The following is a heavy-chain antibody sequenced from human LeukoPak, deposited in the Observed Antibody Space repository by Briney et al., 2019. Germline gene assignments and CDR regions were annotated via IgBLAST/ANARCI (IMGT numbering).Heavy chain of an antibody. CDR3: ATTAYYYDSSGYSPFFDY. J-gene: IGHJ4*02. D-gene: IGHD3-22*01. CDR1: GYTFTDYY. V-gene: IGHV1-2*02. CDR2: INPDTGGT. Sequence: ASVKVSCKASGYTFTDYYMHWVRQAPGHGLEWMGWINPDTGGTNYAQNFHDRVTMTRDTSITTAYMELRSLRSEDTAVYYCATTAYYYDSSGYSPFFDYWGQGTLVTVSS.